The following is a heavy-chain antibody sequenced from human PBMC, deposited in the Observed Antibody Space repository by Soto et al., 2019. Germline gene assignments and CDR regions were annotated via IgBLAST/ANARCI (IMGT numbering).Heavy chain of an antibody. CDR3: ARMAAFDY. V-gene: IGHV1-3*01. J-gene: IGHJ4*02. D-gene: IGHD6-13*01. CDR2: INAGNGNT. CDR1: GYTFTNYA. Sequence: QVQLVQSGAEVKKPGASVKVSCKASGYTFTNYAMQWVRQAPGQRLEWMGWINAGNGNTKYSPKFRGRVTITRDTSASIVYMELSSLRSEDTAVYYCARMAAFDYWGQGTLVTVSS.